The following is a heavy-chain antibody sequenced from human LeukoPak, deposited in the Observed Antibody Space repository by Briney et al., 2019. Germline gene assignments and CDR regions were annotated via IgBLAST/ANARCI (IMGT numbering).Heavy chain of an antibody. J-gene: IGHJ6*02. CDR2: IIPIFATA. CDR1: GGTFISYA. CDR3: ARSWGSSWYKDYYYGMDV. Sequence: SVKVSCKASGGTFISYAISWVRQAPGQGLEWMGGIIPIFATANYAQKFQGRVTITADESTSTAYMELSSLRSEDTAVYYCARSWGSSWYKDYYYGMDVWGQGTTVTVSS. D-gene: IGHD6-13*01. V-gene: IGHV1-69*13.